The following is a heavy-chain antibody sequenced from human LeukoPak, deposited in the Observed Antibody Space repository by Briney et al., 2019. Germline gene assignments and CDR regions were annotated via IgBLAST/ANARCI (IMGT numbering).Heavy chain of an antibody. CDR2: ITAYNGNR. CDR3: ARDNDKVVDH. D-gene: IGHD1-1*01. CDR1: GYTFSNYG. V-gene: IGHV1-18*01. J-gene: IGHJ4*01. Sequence: ASVKVSCKTSGYTFSNYGISWVRQAPGQGLEWMGWITAYNGNRLYAQRFQGRITLTTDTSTSTSYMELRSLEYDDTAIYYCARDNDKVVDHWGQGTLVTVPS.